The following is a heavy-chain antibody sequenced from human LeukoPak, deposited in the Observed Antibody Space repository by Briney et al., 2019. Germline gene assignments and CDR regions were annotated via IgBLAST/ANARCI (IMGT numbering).Heavy chain of an antibody. CDR3: ARDRGTTGYYYLDS. CDR2: IYHTGST. J-gene: IGHJ4*02. V-gene: IGHV4-59*01. CDR1: GGPITEYY. Sequence: PSETLSLTCSVSGGPITEYYWSWIRQPSGKGLEWIGYIYHTGSTNYSPSLKSRVTMSVDASRNQFSLKLVSVTAADTAVYYCARDRGTTGYYYLDSWGQGILVTVSS. D-gene: IGHD1-26*01.